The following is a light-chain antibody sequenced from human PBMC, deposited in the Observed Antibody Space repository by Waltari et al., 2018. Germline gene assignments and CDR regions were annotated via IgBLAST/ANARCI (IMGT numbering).Light chain of an antibody. J-gene: IGLJ3*02. CDR2: NTS. CDR3: LLYYGGPWV. Sequence: QTVVTQEPSLTVSPGGTVTLTCASSTGAVTSGYSPNWFQQKPGQAPRALIYNTSNKHSWTPARFSGSLLGGKAAPTLSGVQPEDEAEYFCLLYYGGPWVFGGGTKLTVL. V-gene: IGLV7-43*01. CDR1: TGAVTSGYS.